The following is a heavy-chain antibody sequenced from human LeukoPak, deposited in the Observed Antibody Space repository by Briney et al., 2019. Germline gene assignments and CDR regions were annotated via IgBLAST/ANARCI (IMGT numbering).Heavy chain of an antibody. CDR3: ARSVEQWLALKPKGGAFDI. D-gene: IGHD6-19*01. V-gene: IGHV4-30-2*01. CDR2: IYHSGST. Sequence: SETLSLTCTVSGGSISSGGYYWSWIRQPPGKGLEWIGYIYHSGSTYYNPSLKSRVTISVDTSKNQFSLKLSSVTAADTAVYYCARSVEQWLALKPKGGAFDIWGQGTMVTVSS. J-gene: IGHJ3*02. CDR1: GGSISSGGYY.